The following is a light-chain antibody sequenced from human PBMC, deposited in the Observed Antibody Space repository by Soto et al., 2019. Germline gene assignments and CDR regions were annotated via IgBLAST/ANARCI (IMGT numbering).Light chain of an antibody. CDR2: GAS. CDR1: QSVSNTS. Sequence: EVVLTQSPGTLSLSPRERATLSCRASQSVSNTSLAWYQHKPGQAPRLLIYGASNRAPGIPDRFSGSGSGPDFTLTISRLEPEDFAVYYCQQYAASPRTFGQGTLVEVK. CDR3: QQYAASPRT. J-gene: IGKJ1*01. V-gene: IGKV3-20*01.